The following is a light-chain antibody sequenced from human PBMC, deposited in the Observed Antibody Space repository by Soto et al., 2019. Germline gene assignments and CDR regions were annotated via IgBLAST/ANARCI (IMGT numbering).Light chain of an antibody. CDR2: SNN. CDR3: AAWDDSLNGVL. CDR1: SSNIGSNA. Sequence: QSVLTQPPSASGTPGQRITISCSGSSSNIGSNAVNWYQQLPGTAPPLLIYSNNRRPSGVPDRFSASKSGTSASLAIDGLQSEDEADYYCAAWDDSLNGVLFGGGTKLTVL. J-gene: IGLJ3*02. V-gene: IGLV1-44*01.